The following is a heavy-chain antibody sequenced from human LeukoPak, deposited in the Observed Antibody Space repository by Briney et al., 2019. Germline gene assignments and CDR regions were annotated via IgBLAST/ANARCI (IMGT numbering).Heavy chain of an antibody. J-gene: IGHJ4*02. CDR3: ARDSHFYDVSHDKAEDF. CDR1: GDSISRGTYY. D-gene: IGHD3-22*01. Sequence: SQTLSLTCTVTGDSISRGTYYWTWVRQPAGEGLEWIGRVFRSGSTYYNPSLKSRVTISIDTSNNQFSLHLRSVTAADTAVYYCARDSHFYDVSHDKAEDFWGQGTLVTVSS. V-gene: IGHV4-61*02. CDR2: VFRSGST.